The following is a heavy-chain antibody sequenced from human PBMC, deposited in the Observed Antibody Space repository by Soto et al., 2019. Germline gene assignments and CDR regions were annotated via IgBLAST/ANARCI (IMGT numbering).Heavy chain of an antibody. CDR1: GGSFSGYY. V-gene: IGHV4-34*01. Sequence: SETLSLTCAVYGGSFSGYYWSWIRQPPGKGLEWIGEINHSGSTNYNPSLKSRVTISVDTSKNQFSLKLSSVTAADTAVYYCARVTTVTKDFGMDVWGQGTTVTVSS. J-gene: IGHJ6*02. D-gene: IGHD4-17*01. CDR3: ARVTTVTKDFGMDV. CDR2: INHSGST.